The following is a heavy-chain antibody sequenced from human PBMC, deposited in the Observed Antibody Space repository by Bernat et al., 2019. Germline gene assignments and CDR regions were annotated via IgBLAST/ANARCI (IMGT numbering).Heavy chain of an antibody. CDR1: GFTFSSYW. V-gene: IGHV3-7*01. J-gene: IGHJ6*03. Sequence: EVQLVVSGGGLVQPVGSLRLSCAASGFTFSSYWMSWVRQAPGKGLEWVANIKQDGCEKYYVDSVKVRFTISRDNAKNSLYLQMNSLRAEDTAVYYCARDREYYDFWSGYSYYYYYMDVWGKGTTVTVSS. CDR3: ARDREYYDFWSGYSYYYYYMDV. D-gene: IGHD3-3*01. CDR2: IKQDGCEK.